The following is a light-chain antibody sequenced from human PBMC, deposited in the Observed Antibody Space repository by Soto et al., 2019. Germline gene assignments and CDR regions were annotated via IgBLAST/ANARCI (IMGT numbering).Light chain of an antibody. Sequence: QSVLTQPPSASGTPGQRVTISCSGGSSNIGSSTVNWYEQLPGTAPKLLIHSNNERPSGVPDRFSGSKSGTSASLAISGLQSEDEGTYYCAAWDDSLSGHYVFGTGTQLTVL. J-gene: IGLJ6*01. CDR3: AAWDDSLSGHYV. CDR1: SSNIGSST. CDR2: SNN. V-gene: IGLV1-44*01.